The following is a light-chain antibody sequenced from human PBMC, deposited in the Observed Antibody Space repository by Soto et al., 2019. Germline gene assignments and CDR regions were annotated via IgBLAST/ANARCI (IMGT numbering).Light chain of an antibody. V-gene: IGLV2-14*03. J-gene: IGLJ2*01. CDR2: DVT. Sequence: QSALTQPASVSGSPGQSITISCTGTSSDIGAYNLVSWYQQHPGKAPKLMLYDVTNRPSGVSNRFSGSKSGNTASLTISVVEVEDEAEYDYSSCSTGATMIFGGGTKLTVL. CDR3: SSCSTGATMI. CDR1: SSDIGAYNL.